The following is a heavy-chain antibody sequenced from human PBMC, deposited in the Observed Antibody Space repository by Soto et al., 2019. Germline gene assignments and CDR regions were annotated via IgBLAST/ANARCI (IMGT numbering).Heavy chain of an antibody. CDR2: ISGYNGNR. Sequence: QVQLVQSGVEVKKPGASVNVSCKASGYTFTRYGIAWVRQAPGQGLEWMGWISGYNGNRNYVEKFQGRLTMTTDTSTSTAYMELRSLRSDDTAVYYCAKIAVFGILLGGKGLDPWGQGTLVIVSS. J-gene: IGHJ5*02. CDR3: AKIAVFGILLGGKGLDP. CDR1: GYTFTRYG. D-gene: IGHD3-3*01. V-gene: IGHV1-18*01.